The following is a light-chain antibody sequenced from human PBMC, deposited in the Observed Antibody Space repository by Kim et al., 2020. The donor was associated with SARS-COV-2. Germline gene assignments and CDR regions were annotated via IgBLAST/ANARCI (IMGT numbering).Light chain of an antibody. CDR3: HQYASSPLT. J-gene: IGKJ4*01. Sequence: PGERATLSCRASQSVGRNYLAWYQHKPGQGPRLLIYDASSRATGIPDRFSGSGSGTDFILTISRVEPDESTVYYCHQYASSPLTFGGGTKV. V-gene: IGKV3-20*01. CDR1: QSVGRNY. CDR2: DAS.